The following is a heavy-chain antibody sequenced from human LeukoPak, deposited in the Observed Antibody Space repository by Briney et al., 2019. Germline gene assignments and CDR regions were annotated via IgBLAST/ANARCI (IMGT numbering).Heavy chain of an antibody. D-gene: IGHD6-13*01. CDR1: GGTFSSYA. J-gene: IGHJ6*02. CDR3: ARELPSYSSSWYTLANYYYYYGMDV. V-gene: IGHV1-69*06. Sequence: GASVKVSCKASGGTFSSYAISWVRQAPGQGLEWMGGIIPIFGTANYAQKFQGRVTITADKSTSTAYMELSSLRSEDTAVYYCARELPSYSSSWYTLANYYYYYGMDVWGQGTTVTVSS. CDR2: IIPIFGTA.